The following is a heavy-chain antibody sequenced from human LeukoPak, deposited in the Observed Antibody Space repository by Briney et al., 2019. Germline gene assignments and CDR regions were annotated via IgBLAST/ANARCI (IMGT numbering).Heavy chain of an antibody. CDR1: GFTLSSYT. J-gene: IGHJ6*03. V-gene: IGHV3-48*04. D-gene: IGHD2-2*01. CDR2: ISSSGSTI. CDR3: ARENVVSAANDDYYYYYYMDV. Sequence: GGSLRLSCAASGFTLSSYTMNWVRQAPGKGLEWVSYISSSGSTIYYADSVKGRFTISRDNAKNSLYLQMNSLRAEDTAVYYCARENVVSAANDDYYYYYYMDVWGKGTTVTISS.